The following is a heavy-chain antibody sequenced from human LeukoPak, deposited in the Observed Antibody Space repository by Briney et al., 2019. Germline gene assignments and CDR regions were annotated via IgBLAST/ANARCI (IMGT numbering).Heavy chain of an antibody. V-gene: IGHV4-39*07. CDR3: ARRVHYDFWSGYYYDY. D-gene: IGHD3-3*01. CDR2: ISYSGST. Sequence: SETLSLTCTVSGGSISTSNYYWIWIRQPPGKGLEWIGSISYSGSTFYNPSLKSRVTISVDTSKNQFSLKLSSVTAADTAVYYCARRVHYDFWSGYYYDYWGQGTLVTVSS. J-gene: IGHJ4*02. CDR1: GGSISTSNYY.